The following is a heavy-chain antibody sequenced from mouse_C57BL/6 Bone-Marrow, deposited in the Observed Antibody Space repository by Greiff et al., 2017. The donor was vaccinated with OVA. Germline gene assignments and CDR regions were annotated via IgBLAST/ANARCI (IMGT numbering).Heavy chain of an antibody. CDR2: INPGNGGT. D-gene: IGHD1-1*01. Sequence: QVQLQQPGTELVKPGASVKLSCKASGYTFTSYWMHWVKQRPGPGLEWIGNINPGNGGTNYNEKFKSKATLTADKSSSTAYMQLSSLTSEDSAVYCCASCITTVVEGYSAMDYWGQGTSVTVSS. CDR3: ASCITTVVEGYSAMDY. V-gene: IGHV1-53*01. J-gene: IGHJ4*01. CDR1: GYTFTSYW.